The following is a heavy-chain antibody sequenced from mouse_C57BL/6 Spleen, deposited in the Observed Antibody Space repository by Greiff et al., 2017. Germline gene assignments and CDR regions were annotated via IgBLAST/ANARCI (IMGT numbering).Heavy chain of an antibody. D-gene: IGHD2-2*01. V-gene: IGHV1-4*01. Sequence: VQGVESGAELARPGASVKMSCKASGYTFTSYTMHWVKQRPGQGLEWIGYINPSSGYTKYNQKFKDKATLTADKSSSTAYMQLSSLTSEDSAVYYCARAYGYDDWFAYWGQGTLVTVSA. CDR3: ARAYGYDDWFAY. CDR2: INPSSGYT. CDR1: GYTFTSYT. J-gene: IGHJ3*01.